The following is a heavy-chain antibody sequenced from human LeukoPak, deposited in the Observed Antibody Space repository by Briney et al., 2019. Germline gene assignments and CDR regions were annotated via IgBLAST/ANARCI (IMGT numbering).Heavy chain of an antibody. CDR2: ISAYNGNT. CDR3: ARDKGAVVFGGWFDP. J-gene: IGHJ5*02. Sequence: GASVKVSCKASGYTFTSYGISWVRQAPGQGLEWMGWISAYNGNTNYARKLQGRVTMTTDTSTSTAYMELRSLRSDDTAVYYCARDKGAVVFGGWFDPWGQGTLVTVSS. V-gene: IGHV1-18*01. D-gene: IGHD2-2*01. CDR1: GYTFTSYG.